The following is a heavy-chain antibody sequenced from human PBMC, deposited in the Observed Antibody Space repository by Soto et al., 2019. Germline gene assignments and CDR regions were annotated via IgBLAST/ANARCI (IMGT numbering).Heavy chain of an antibody. CDR2: IIPIFGTA. Sequence: QVQLVQSGAEVKKPGSSVKVSCKASGGTFSSYAISWVRQAPGQGLEWMGGIIPIFGTANYAQKFQGRVTIPAAEATSTAYMELSSLRCEDTAVSYCARDHGIAARPGGTSDYYGMDVWGQGTTVTVSS. J-gene: IGHJ6*02. V-gene: IGHV1-69*12. CDR3: ARDHGIAARPGGTSDYYGMDV. CDR1: GGTFSSYA. D-gene: IGHD6-6*01.